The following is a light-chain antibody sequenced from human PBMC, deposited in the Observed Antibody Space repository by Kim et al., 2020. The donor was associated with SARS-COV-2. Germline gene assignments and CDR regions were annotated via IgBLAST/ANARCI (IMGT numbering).Light chain of an antibody. CDR3: QTWGTGIVV. J-gene: IGLJ2*01. CDR1: SGHSSYA. Sequence: SVKPTCTLSSGHSSYAIAWHQQQPEKGPRYLMKLNSDGSHSKGDGIPDRFSGSSSGAERYLTISSLQSEDEADYYCQTWGTGIVVFGGGTQLTVL. V-gene: IGLV4-69*01. CDR2: LNSDGSH.